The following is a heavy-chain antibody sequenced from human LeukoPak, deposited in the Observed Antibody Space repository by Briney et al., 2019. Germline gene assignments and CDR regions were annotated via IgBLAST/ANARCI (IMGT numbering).Heavy chain of an antibody. D-gene: IGHD3-3*01. CDR3: AKDRDFWSGYGMDV. J-gene: IGHJ6*02. CDR1: GFTFSSYG. V-gene: IGHV3-30*18. Sequence: GGSLRLSCAASGFTFSSYGMHWVRQAPGKGLEGVAVISYDGSNKYYADSVKGRFTISRDNSKNTLYLQMNSLRAEDTAVYYCAKDRDFWSGYGMDVWGQGTTVTVSS. CDR2: ISYDGSNK.